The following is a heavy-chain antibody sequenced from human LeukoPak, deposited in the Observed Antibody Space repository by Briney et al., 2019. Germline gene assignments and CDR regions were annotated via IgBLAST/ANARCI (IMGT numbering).Heavy chain of an antibody. V-gene: IGHV4-30-2*01. J-gene: IGHJ5*02. CDR1: GGSISSGGYS. Sequence: PSETLSLTCAVSGGSISSGGYSWSWIRQPPGKGLEWIGYIYHSGSTYYNPSLKSRVTTSVDRSKNQFSLKLSSVTAADTAVYYCARGGITGFDPWGQGTLVTVSS. CDR2: IYHSGST. D-gene: IGHD1-14*01. CDR3: ARGGITGFDP.